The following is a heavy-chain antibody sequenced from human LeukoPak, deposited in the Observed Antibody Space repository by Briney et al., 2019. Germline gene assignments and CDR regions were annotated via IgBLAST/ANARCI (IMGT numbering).Heavy chain of an antibody. CDR3: ATPPTVTRNY. CDR2: ISGSGGST. D-gene: IGHD4-17*01. Sequence: GGSLRLSCAASGFTFSSYAMSWVRQAPGKGLEWVSSISGSGGSTYYADSVKGRFIISRDNSKNTLYLQMNSLRAEDTAVYYCATPPTVTRNYWGQGTLVTVSS. V-gene: IGHV3-23*01. CDR1: GFTFSSYA. J-gene: IGHJ4*02.